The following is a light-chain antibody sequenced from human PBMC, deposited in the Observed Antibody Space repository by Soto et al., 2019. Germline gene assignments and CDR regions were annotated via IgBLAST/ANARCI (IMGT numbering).Light chain of an antibody. J-gene: IGKJ1*01. Sequence: EIVLTQPPGTLSLSPGERATLSCRASQSVSGSYLAWYQQKPGQAPRLLIYGASSRATGIPERFSGSGSGTDFTLTISRLEPEDFAVYYCQHYGASRTFGQGTKVDIK. CDR1: QSVSGSY. V-gene: IGKV3-20*01. CDR2: GAS. CDR3: QHYGASRT.